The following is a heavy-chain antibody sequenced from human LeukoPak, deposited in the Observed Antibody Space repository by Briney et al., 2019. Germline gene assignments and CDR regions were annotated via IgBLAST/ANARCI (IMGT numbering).Heavy chain of an antibody. J-gene: IGHJ4*02. CDR1: GFTFSNYG. V-gene: IGHV3-33*01. CDR3: ARSPPDTAMVLDY. D-gene: IGHD5-18*01. CDR2: IWYDGSNK. Sequence: GGSLRLSCAASGFTFSNYGMHWGRQAPGQGLEWVAVIWYDGSNKYYADSVKGRFTISRDNPKDTLYLQMTSLRAVHTAVYYCARSPPDTAMVLDYWGQGTLVTVSS.